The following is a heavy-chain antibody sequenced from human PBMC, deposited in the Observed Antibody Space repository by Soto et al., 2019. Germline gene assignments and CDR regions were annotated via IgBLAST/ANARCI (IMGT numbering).Heavy chain of an antibody. CDR1: GFPFSSYA. Sequence: VQLLESGGSLVQPGGSLTLSCAASGFPFSSYAMSWVRQTPEKGLEWVAGISGGGNDRYYADFVQGRFTFSRDNSRNIVYLQMTSVRADDTAMYFCARSLFMVAHDNEPFDYGGQGTLVTVSS. CDR2: ISGGGNDR. V-gene: IGHV3-23*01. CDR3: ARSLFMVAHDNEPFDY. D-gene: IGHD5-12*01. J-gene: IGHJ4*02.